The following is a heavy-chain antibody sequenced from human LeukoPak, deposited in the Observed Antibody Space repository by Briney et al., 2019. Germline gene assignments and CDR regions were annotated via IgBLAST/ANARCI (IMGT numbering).Heavy chain of an antibody. V-gene: IGHV3-23*01. D-gene: IGHD3-22*01. Sequence: AGGSLRLSCAASGFTFSSYAMSWVRQAPGKGLEWVSAISGSGGSTYYADSAKGRFTISRDNSKNTLYLQMNSLRAEDTAVYYCAKAGATAITIIVEVITTPFDYWGQGTLVTVSS. J-gene: IGHJ4*02. CDR1: GFTFSSYA. CDR2: ISGSGGST. CDR3: AKAGATAITIIVEVITTPFDY.